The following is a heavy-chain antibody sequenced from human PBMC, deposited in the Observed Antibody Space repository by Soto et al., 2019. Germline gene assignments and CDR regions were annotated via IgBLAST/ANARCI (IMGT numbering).Heavy chain of an antibody. D-gene: IGHD4-17*01. Sequence: QVQLVQSGAEVKKPGSSVKVSCKTSGGPFNNHAINWVRQAPGQGLEWVGLVIPTLATADYAQKFQGRVTMTADEVTNTAYMDLSSLRSDDTGVYYCASDYGEIEAFDIWGQGTLVTVSS. J-gene: IGHJ3*02. CDR1: GGPFNNHA. CDR2: VIPTLATA. CDR3: ASDYGEIEAFDI. V-gene: IGHV1-69*01.